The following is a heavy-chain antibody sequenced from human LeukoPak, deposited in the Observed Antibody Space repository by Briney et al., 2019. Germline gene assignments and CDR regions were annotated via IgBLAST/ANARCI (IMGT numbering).Heavy chain of an antibody. D-gene: IGHD5-12*01. CDR2: INSNGGST. J-gene: IGHJ4*02. Sequence: GGSLRLSCSASGFTFRSYAMHWVRQAPGKGLEFISSINSNGGSTYHADSVKGRFTISRDNSKNTLYLQMSSLRPEDTAVYYCVKSGYSPLSDVDYWGQGTLVTVTP. V-gene: IGHV3-64D*09. CDR3: VKSGYSPLSDVDY. CDR1: GFTFRSYA.